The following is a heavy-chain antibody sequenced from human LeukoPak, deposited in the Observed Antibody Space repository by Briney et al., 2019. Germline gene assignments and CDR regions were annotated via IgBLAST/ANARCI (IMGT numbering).Heavy chain of an antibody. J-gene: IGHJ4*02. CDR3: ARKHYDSSGKGFDY. D-gene: IGHD3-22*01. CDR1: GGSISSSSYY. V-gene: IGHV4-39*07. CDR2: IYHSGST. Sequence: SEPLSLTCTVSGGSISSSSYYWGWIRQPPGKGLEWIGSIYHSGSTYYNPSLKSRVTISVDTSKNQFSLKLSSVTAADTAVYYCARKHYDSSGKGFDYWGQGTLVTAS.